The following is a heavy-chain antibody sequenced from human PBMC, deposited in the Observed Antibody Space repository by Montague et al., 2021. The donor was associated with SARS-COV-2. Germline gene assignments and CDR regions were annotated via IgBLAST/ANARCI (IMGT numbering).Heavy chain of an antibody. CDR1: GGSIRSSSYY. D-gene: IGHD6-19*01. Sequence: SETLSLTCTVSGGSIRSSSYYWAWIRQPPGKGLEWIGSIYYRGSTFYNPSLKSRVFISVDTSKNQLSLTLTSVTAADTAVYYCATQEDPSGWIPGPFDFWGQGTLVSVSS. J-gene: IGHJ4*02. CDR2: IYYRGST. CDR3: ATQEDPSGWIPGPFDF. V-gene: IGHV4-39*01.